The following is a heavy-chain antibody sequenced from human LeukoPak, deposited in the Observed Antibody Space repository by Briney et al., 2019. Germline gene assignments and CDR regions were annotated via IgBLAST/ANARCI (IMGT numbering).Heavy chain of an antibody. CDR3: ARGMTNPFDY. V-gene: IGHV3-53*04. CDR2: IYSGGST. J-gene: IGHJ4*02. CDR1: GFTVSTNY. D-gene: IGHD4-11*01. Sequence: GGSLRLSCAASGFTVSTNYMSWVRQAPGKGLEWVPVIYSGGSTYYADSVKGRFTISRHNSENTLYLQMNSLRAEDTAVYYCARGMTNPFDYWGQGTLVTVSS.